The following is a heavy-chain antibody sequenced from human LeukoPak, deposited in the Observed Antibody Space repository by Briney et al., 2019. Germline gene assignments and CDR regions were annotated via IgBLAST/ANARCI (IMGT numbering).Heavy chain of an antibody. J-gene: IGHJ5*02. CDR1: GGSISSYY. CDR3: ARDLPHLWFGESSVRFDP. CDR2: IYYTGST. D-gene: IGHD3-10*01. V-gene: IGHV4-59*12. Sequence: SETLSLTCTVSGGSISSYYWSWIRQPPGQGLEWIGYIYYTGSTNYNPSLKSRVTISVDTSKNQFSLKLSSVTAADTAVYYCARDLPHLWFGESSVRFDPWGQGTLVTVSS.